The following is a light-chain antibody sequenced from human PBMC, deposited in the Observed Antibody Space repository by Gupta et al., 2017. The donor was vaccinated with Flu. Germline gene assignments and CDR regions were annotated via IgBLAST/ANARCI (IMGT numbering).Light chain of an antibody. CDR3: QSYDSSLSGVL. V-gene: IGLV1-40*01. CDR1: NPDIGAGYD. J-gene: IGLJ2*01. Sequence: SALSQPPSVSRAPGQMVTISCTGSNPDIGAGYDVPWYQQLPGTAPKLLIYANANRPSGIPDRFSGSKSGTSATLAISGHQAEDEADYYCQSYDSSLSGVLFGGGTKVTAL. CDR2: ANA.